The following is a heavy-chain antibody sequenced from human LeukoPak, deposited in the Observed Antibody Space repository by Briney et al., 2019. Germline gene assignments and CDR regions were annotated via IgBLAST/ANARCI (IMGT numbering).Heavy chain of an antibody. V-gene: IGHV3-7*01. J-gene: IGHJ4*02. CDR1: GFTFSSYW. CDR3: ARDGSGYSYGNYFDY. Sequence: DPGGSLRLSCAASGFTFSSYWMSWVRQAPGKGLEWVANIKQDGSEKYYVDSVKGRFTISRDNAKNSLYLQMNSLRAEDTAVYYCARDGSGYSYGNYFDYWGQGTLVTVSS. CDR2: IKQDGSEK. D-gene: IGHD5-18*01.